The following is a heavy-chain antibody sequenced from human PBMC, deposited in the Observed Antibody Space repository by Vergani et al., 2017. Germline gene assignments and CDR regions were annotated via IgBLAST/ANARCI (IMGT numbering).Heavy chain of an antibody. Sequence: EVQVVESGGGLIKPGGSLRLSCVVSGITFSNSAVSWVRQAPGRGLAWVSSISGPGLSTYYADSVKGRFTISRDNSKNTLYLQMSSLRAEDTAVYYCARDQVPAAIRLNVGNYMDVWGKGTTVIVSS. J-gene: IGHJ6*03. CDR1: GITFSNSA. V-gene: IGHV3-23*04. CDR2: ISGPGLST. D-gene: IGHD2-2*02. CDR3: ARDQVPAAIRLNVGNYMDV.